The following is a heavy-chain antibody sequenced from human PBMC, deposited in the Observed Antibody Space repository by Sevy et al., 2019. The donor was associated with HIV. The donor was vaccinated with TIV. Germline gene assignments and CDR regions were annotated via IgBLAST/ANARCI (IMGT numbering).Heavy chain of an antibody. V-gene: IGHV3-15*05. Sequence: GRSLRLSCAASGFTFSKAWMNWVRQAPGKGLEWVGRIKSKTDGGTTDYAASVKGRFTISRDDSKTTLYLQMNSLKTDDTAVYYCTTKKDFWSGYFYFDYWGQGTLVTVSS. D-gene: IGHD3-3*01. CDR3: TTKKDFWSGYFYFDY. CDR2: IKSKTDGGTT. J-gene: IGHJ4*02. CDR1: GFTFSKAW.